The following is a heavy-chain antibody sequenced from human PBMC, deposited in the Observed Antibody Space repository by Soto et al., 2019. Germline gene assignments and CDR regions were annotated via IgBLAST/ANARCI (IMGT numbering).Heavy chain of an antibody. V-gene: IGHV3-23*01. CDR1: GFTFSSYA. J-gene: IGHJ4*02. Sequence: GESLKISCAASGFTFSSYAMSWVRQAPGKGLEWVSAISGSGGSTYYADSVKGRFTISRDNSKNTLYLQMNSLRAEDTAVYYCAKNMITFGGVIAEFDYWGQGTLVTVSS. D-gene: IGHD3-16*02. CDR2: ISGSGGST. CDR3: AKNMITFGGVIAEFDY.